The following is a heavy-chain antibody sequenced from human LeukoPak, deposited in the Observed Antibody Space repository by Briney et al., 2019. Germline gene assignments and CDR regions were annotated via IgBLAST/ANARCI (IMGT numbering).Heavy chain of an antibody. CDR1: GGSISSYY. CDR2: IYYSGNT. Sequence: PSETLSLTCTVSGGSISSYYWSWIRQPPGKGLEWIGYIYYSGNTNYNPSLKSRVSISVDTSQNQFSLKLSSVTAADTAVYYCAREAAYSSGWYGYFRHWGQGTLVTVS. V-gene: IGHV4-59*01. D-gene: IGHD6-19*01. CDR3: AREAAYSSGWYGYFRH. J-gene: IGHJ1*01.